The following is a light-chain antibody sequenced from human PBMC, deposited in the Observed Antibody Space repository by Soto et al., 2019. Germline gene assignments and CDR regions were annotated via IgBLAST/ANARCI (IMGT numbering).Light chain of an antibody. CDR3: QQYNKWPLT. CDR2: GAS. CDR1: QSVGNN. Sequence: EIVMTQSPATLSVSPGERATLSCRASQSVGNNLAWYQQKPGQAPRLLVYGASTRATGIPVSFSGSGSGTEFTLTISSLQSEDFAVYYCQQYNKWPLTFGGGTKVDIK. V-gene: IGKV3-15*01. J-gene: IGKJ4*01.